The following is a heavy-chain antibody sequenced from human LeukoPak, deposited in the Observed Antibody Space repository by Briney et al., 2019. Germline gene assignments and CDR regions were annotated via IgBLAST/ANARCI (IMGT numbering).Heavy chain of an antibody. Sequence: SETLSLTCTVSGGSISSYYWGWIRQPPGKGLEWIGYIYYSGSTNYNPSLKSRVTISVDTSKNQFSLKLSSVTAADTAVYYCARHSGYDSSGYRINWFDPWGQGTLVTVSS. CDR3: ARHSGYDSSGYRINWFDP. D-gene: IGHD3-22*01. CDR1: GGSISSYY. CDR2: IYYSGST. V-gene: IGHV4-59*08. J-gene: IGHJ5*02.